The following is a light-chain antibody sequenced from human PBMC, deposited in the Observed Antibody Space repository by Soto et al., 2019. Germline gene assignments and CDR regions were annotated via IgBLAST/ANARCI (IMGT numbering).Light chain of an antibody. J-gene: IGKJ1*01. CDR2: DAS. Sequence: EIVLTHSPATLSLSPWEIATLSCRASQSVSSYLAWYQQKPGLAPRLLIYDASNRATGIPARFSGSGSGTDFTLTISSLEPEDFAVYYCQQYGSSPQTFGHGTKVDIK. CDR1: QSVSSY. CDR3: QQYGSSPQT. V-gene: IGKV3-11*01.